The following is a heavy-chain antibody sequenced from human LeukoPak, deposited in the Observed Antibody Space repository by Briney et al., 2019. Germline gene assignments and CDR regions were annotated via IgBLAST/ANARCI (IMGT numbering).Heavy chain of an antibody. D-gene: IGHD3-22*01. J-gene: IGHJ4*02. CDR2: INPNSGGT. CDR1: GYTFTGYY. V-gene: IGHV1-2*02. Sequence: ASVKVSCKASGYTFTGYYMHWVRQAPGQGLEWMGWINPNSGGTNYAQKFQGRVTMTRDTSISTAYMELSRLRSDDTAVYHCASATYYYDSSGYRRYYFDYWGQGTLVTVSS. CDR3: ASATYYYDSSGYRRYYFDY.